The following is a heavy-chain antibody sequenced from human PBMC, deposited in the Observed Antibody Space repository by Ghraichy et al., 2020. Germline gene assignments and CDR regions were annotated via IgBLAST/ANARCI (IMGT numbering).Heavy chain of an antibody. Sequence: GGSLRLSCTASEFTFKIYWMSWVRQAPGKGLEWVANINQDGSEKYYVDSVKGRFSISRDNAKHSLYLQMNSLRAEDSAVYYCARGGYYFDYWGQGTLVTVSS. V-gene: IGHV3-7*03. CDR1: EFTFKIYW. CDR3: ARGGYYFDY. D-gene: IGHD3-22*01. J-gene: IGHJ4*02. CDR2: INQDGSEK.